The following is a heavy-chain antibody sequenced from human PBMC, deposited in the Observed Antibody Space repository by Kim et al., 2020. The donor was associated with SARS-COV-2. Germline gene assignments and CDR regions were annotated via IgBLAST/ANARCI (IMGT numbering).Heavy chain of an antibody. J-gene: IGHJ6*01. CDR1: GFTFSSYA. V-gene: IGHV3-30*18. CDR3: AKELYYYGSGSYYNSYG. Sequence: GGSLRLSCAASGFTFSSYAMHWVRQAPGKGLEWVALISYDGTNKYYADSVKGRFTISRDNSKNTLYLQMNSLRPEDTAVHYCAKELYYYGSGSYYNSYG. CDR2: ISYDGTNK. D-gene: IGHD3-10*01.